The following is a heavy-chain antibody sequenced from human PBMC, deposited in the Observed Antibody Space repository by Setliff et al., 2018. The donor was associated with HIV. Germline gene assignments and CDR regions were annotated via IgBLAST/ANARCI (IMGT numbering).Heavy chain of an antibody. CDR2: ISAYNGNT. V-gene: IGHV1-18*01. J-gene: IGHJ5*02. D-gene: IGHD4-17*01. CDR1: GYTFTSYG. CDR3: ARSMTTVTDGGAGWFDP. Sequence: GASVKVSCKASGYTFTSYGISWVRQAPGQGLEWMGWISAYNGNTNYAQKLQGRVTMTTDTSTSTAYMELRSLRSDDTAVYYCARSMTTVTDGGAGWFDPWGQGTLVTVSS.